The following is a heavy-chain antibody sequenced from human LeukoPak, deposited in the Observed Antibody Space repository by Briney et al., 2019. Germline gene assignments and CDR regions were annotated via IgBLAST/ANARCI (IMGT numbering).Heavy chain of an antibody. V-gene: IGHV3-23*01. CDR1: GFTFSSYS. J-gene: IGHJ4*02. CDR2: IRGDGAET. D-gene: IGHD3-10*01. Sequence: RPGGSLRLSCAASGFTFSSYSMNWVRQAPGKGLEWVSAIRGDGAETYYADSVKGRFTISRDISRNTLYLQMNSLRAEDTAVYYCASSLKVYGSGSRIDYWGQGTLVTVSS. CDR3: ASSLKVYGSGSRIDY.